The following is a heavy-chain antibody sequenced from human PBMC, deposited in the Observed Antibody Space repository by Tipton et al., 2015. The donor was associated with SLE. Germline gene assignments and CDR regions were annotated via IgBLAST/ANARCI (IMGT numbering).Heavy chain of an antibody. J-gene: IGHJ4*02. CDR1: GGTFSSYA. D-gene: IGHD3-10*01. Sequence: QSGAEVKKPGSSVKVSCKASGGTFSSYAISWVRQAPGQGLEWMGGIIPIFGTANYAQKFQGRVTMTRNTSISTAYMELSSLRSEDTAVYYCARSPGGSGSYYVFDYWGQGTLVTVSS. CDR3: ARSPGGSGSYYVFDY. CDR2: IIPIFGTA. V-gene: IGHV1-69*05.